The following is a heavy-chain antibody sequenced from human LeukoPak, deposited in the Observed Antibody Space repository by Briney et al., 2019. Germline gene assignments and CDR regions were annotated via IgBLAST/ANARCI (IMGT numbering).Heavy chain of an antibody. Sequence: GGSLRLSCAASGFSFSNYYMSWVRQAPGKGLEWVANIKQDGTQEYYVDSVKGRFTVSRDNAKNTLYLQMHSLRADDTAVYYCARDRMPSSYRGLDPWGQGTLVIVSS. D-gene: IGHD3-10*01. CDR3: ARDRMPSSYRGLDP. V-gene: IGHV3-7*01. CDR1: GFSFSNYY. J-gene: IGHJ5*02. CDR2: IKQDGTQE.